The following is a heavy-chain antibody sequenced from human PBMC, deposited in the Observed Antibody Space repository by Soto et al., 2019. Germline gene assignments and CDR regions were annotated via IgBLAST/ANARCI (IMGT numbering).Heavy chain of an antibody. J-gene: IGHJ4*02. CDR2: IYYSGST. V-gene: IGHV4-59*01. D-gene: IGHD6-6*01. CDR1: GGSISSYY. CDR3: ARVRASDYYFDY. Sequence: SETLSLTCTVSGGSISSYYWSWIRQPPGKGLEWIGYIYYSGSTNYNPSLKSRVTISVDTSKNQFSLKLSSVTAADTAVYYCARVRASDYYFDYWGQGTLVTISS.